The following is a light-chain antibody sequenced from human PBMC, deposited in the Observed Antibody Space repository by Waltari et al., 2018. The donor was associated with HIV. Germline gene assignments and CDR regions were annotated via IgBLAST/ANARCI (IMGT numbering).Light chain of an antibody. CDR3: EVWDDVLSGPV. CDR1: LSNIGSNF. Sequence: QSVLTQPPSASGTPGQRVTISCSASLSNIGSNFVYWYQQLPETCPKTVIYRSDTRPSGVPDRFAGSKSGTSASLAISGLRSEDEADYYCEVWDDVLSGPVLGGGTKLTVL. J-gene: IGLJ2*01. CDR2: RSD. V-gene: IGLV1-47*01.